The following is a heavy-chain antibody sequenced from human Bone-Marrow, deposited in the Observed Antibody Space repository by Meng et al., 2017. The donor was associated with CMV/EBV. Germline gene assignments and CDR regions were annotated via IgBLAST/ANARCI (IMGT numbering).Heavy chain of an antibody. Sequence: GESLKISCAASGFTFSSYSMNWVRQAPGKGLEWVSSISSSSSYIYYADSVKGRFTISRDNAKNSLYLQMNSLRAEDTAVYYCAREYSSSWRIYFDYWGQGTLATVSS. V-gene: IGHV3-21*01. CDR1: GFTFSSYS. CDR2: ISSSSSYI. J-gene: IGHJ4*01. CDR3: AREYSSSWRIYFDY. D-gene: IGHD6-13*01.